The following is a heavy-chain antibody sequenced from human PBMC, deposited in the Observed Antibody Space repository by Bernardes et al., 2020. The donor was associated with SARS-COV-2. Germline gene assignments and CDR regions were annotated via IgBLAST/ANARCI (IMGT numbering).Heavy chain of an antibody. CDR2: ISDSGGST. CDR3: AKDPSGSIYFDY. D-gene: IGHD3-10*01. Sequence: GGSLRLSCAASGFTFSSYAMSWVRQAPGKGLEWVSAISDSGGSTYYADSVKGRFTISRDNSKNTLYLQMNSLRAEDTAVYYCAKDPSGSIYFDYWGQGTLVTVSP. J-gene: IGHJ4*02. CDR1: GFTFSSYA. V-gene: IGHV3-23*01.